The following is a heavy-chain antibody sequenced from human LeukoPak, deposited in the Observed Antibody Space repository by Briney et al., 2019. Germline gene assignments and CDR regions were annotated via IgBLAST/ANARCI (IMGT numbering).Heavy chain of an antibody. CDR1: GFTVSSNY. CDR2: IYSGGST. V-gene: IGHV3-53*04. Sequence: GGSLRLSCAASGFTVSSNYMSWVRQAPGKGLEWVSVIYSGGSTYYADSVKGRFTISRHNSKNTLYLQMKSLRAEDTAVYYCARRHSYCGGDCYWHYLDYWGQGTLVTVSS. CDR3: ARRHSYCGGDCYWHYLDY. D-gene: IGHD2-21*02. J-gene: IGHJ4*02.